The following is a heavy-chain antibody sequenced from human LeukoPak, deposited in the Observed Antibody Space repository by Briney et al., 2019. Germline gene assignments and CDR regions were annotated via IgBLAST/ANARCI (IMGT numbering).Heavy chain of an antibody. D-gene: IGHD4-17*01. CDR1: GGSISSYY. CDR3: ARLLVPTTYFYYYYGMDV. V-gene: IGHV4-59*08. CDR2: IFYSGST. Sequence: SETLSLTCTVSGGSISSYYWSWIRQPPGKGLEWIGYIFYSGSTNYNPSLKSRVTISVDTSKNQFSLKLSSVTAADTAVYYCARLLVPTTYFYYYYGMDVWGQGTTVTVSS. J-gene: IGHJ6*02.